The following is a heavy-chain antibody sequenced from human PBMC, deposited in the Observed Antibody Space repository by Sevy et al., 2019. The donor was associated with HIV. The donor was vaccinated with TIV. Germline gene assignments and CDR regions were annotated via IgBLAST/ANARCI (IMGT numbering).Heavy chain of an antibody. CDR1: GFTFSSYS. CDR3: ARGAPPYYYGSGSYFVY. Sequence: GESLKISCAASGFTFSSYSMNWVRQAPGKGLEWVSYISSSSSTIYYADSVKGRFTISRDNAKNSLYLQMNSLRDEDTAVYYCARGAPPYYYGSGSYFVYWGQGTLVTVSS. J-gene: IGHJ4*02. D-gene: IGHD3-10*01. CDR2: ISSSSSTI. V-gene: IGHV3-48*02.